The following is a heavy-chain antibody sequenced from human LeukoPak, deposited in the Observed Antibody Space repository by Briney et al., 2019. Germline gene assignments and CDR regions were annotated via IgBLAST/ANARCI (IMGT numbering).Heavy chain of an antibody. Sequence: GGSLRLSCAASGFTFSSYGMHWVRQAPGKGLEWVAVISYDGSNKYYADSVKGRFTISRDNSKNTLYLQMNSLRAEDTAVYYCAKDTGYDSGGYPLRYYYYGMDVWGQGTTVTVSS. J-gene: IGHJ6*02. CDR1: GFTFSSYG. CDR2: ISYDGSNK. D-gene: IGHD3-22*01. V-gene: IGHV3-30*18. CDR3: AKDTGYDSGGYPLRYYYYGMDV.